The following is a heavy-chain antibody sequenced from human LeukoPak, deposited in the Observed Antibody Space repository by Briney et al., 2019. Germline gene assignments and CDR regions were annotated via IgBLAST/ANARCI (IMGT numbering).Heavy chain of an antibody. D-gene: IGHD4-11*01. Sequence: SETLSLTCSVSGYSIRSGYQWGWIRQAPGKGLEWIGSINYSGRTYDNPSLKSRVTISIDTSKNQIFLELRSTTAADTAHYYCARAEINDYNRYWGQGILVIVSS. CDR3: ARAEINDYNRY. CDR1: GYSIRSGYQ. CDR2: INYSGRT. J-gene: IGHJ4*02. V-gene: IGHV4-38-2*01.